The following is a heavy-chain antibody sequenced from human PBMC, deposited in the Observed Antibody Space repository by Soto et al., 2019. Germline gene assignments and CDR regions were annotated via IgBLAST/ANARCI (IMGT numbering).Heavy chain of an antibody. J-gene: IGHJ4*02. D-gene: IGHD6-19*01. Sequence: VGSLRLSSAASGFTFSSYAMSCVRQAPGKGLEWVSAISGSGISTYYADSVKGRFTISRDNSKNTLYLQMSSLRAEDTAVYYCAKEVGYRSGWAHFDYWGQGTLVTVSS. CDR1: GFTFSSYA. CDR3: AKEVGYRSGWAHFDY. CDR2: ISGSGIST. V-gene: IGHV3-23*01.